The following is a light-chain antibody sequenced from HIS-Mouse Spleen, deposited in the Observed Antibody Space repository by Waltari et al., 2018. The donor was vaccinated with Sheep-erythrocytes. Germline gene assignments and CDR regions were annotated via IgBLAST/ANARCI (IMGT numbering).Light chain of an antibody. V-gene: IGLV2-11*01. CDR3: CSYAGSYNHV. Sequence: QSALTQPRSVSGSPGQSVTISCTGTSSDVGGYNYVSWYQQHPGKAPKLMIDDVSNRPSGFPVRFSVSKSGNTASLTISGLQAEDEADYYCCSYAGSYNHVFATGTKVTVL. J-gene: IGLJ1*01. CDR1: SSDVGGYNY. CDR2: DVS.